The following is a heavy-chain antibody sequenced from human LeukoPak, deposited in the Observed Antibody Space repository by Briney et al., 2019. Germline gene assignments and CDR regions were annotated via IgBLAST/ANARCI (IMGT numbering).Heavy chain of an antibody. CDR1: GGSISSSNW. D-gene: IGHD4-17*01. CDR3: ARDHDYGDFPGAFDI. Sequence: SETLSLTCAVSGGSISSSNWWSWVRQPPGKGLEWIGEIYHSGSTNYNPSLKSRVTISVDKSKNQFSLKLSSVTAEDTAVYYCARDHDYGDFPGAFDIWGQGTMATVSS. V-gene: IGHV4-4*02. J-gene: IGHJ3*02. CDR2: IYHSGST.